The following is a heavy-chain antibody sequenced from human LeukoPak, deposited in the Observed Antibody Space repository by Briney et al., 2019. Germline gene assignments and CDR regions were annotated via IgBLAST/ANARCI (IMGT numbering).Heavy chain of an antibody. CDR3: TRHYEGRWELRPYRSMDV. J-gene: IGHJ6*02. CDR1: GGSISSSSYY. V-gene: IGHV4-39*01. CDR2: IYFSGST. Sequence: PSDTLSLTCTVSGGSISSSSYYWGWIRQPPGMGLEWIGTIYFSGSTYYNQSLKSRITISVDSSKNQFSLRLSSVTAADTAVYCCTRHYEGRWELRPYRSMDVWGQGTAVTVSS. D-gene: IGHD1-26*01.